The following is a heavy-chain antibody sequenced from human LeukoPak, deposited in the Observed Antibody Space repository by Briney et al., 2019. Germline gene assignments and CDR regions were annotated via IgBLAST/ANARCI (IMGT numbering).Heavy chain of an antibody. CDR3: ARDRDYHDDRTDYYYDAFDI. Sequence: GGSLRFSCAGSGFTFSNYWMTWVRQAPGKGLEWVANVKQDESEKHYVDSVKGRFTISRDNAKSSLYLRMDSLRVEDTAVYYCARDRDYHDDRTDYYYDAFDIWGQGTTVTVSS. V-gene: IGHV3-7*01. D-gene: IGHD3-22*01. CDR1: GFTFSNYW. J-gene: IGHJ3*02. CDR2: VKQDESEK.